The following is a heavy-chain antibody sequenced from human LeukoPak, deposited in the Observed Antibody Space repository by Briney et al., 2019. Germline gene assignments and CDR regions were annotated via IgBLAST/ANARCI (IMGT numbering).Heavy chain of an antibody. CDR1: VGSISSSSYY. J-gene: IGHJ4*02. CDR2: IYYSGST. Sequence: SETLSLTCTVSVGSISSSSYYWGWIRQPPGKGLEWIGSIYYSGSTYYNPSLKSRVTISVDTSKNQFSLKLSSVTAADTAVYYCARTGKYYYDSSGYFYFDYWGQGTLVTVSS. D-gene: IGHD3-22*01. CDR3: ARTGKYYYDSSGYFYFDY. V-gene: IGHV4-39*01.